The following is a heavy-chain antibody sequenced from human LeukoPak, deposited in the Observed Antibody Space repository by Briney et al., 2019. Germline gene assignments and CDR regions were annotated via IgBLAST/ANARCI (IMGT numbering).Heavy chain of an antibody. CDR2: IHHSGST. Sequence: SETRSLTCTISGAAISSYGWGWIRRPPGKGLEGIGFIHHSGSTQYTHSLKSRVPLSVDSSKNQFSLKMSSVTAADTAVSYCARAPDTVATNFAYWGEGTLVTVYS. CDR1: GAAISSYG. J-gene: IGHJ4*02. V-gene: IGHV4-59*13. D-gene: IGHD5-12*01. CDR3: ARAPDTVATNFAY.